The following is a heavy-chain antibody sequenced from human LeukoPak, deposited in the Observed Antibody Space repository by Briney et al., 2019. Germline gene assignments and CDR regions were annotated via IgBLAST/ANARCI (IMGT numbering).Heavy chain of an antibody. Sequence: GGSLRLSCAASEFTFSTYWMHWVRQAPGKGLVWVSRIGRDGSNTFYADSVKGRFTISRDNAKNTLYLQMNSLRGDDTAVYYCAREWDLPGAYYMDVWGKGTTVTVSS. V-gene: IGHV3-74*01. CDR3: AREWDLPGAYYMDV. CDR1: EFTFSTYW. D-gene: IGHD1-26*01. CDR2: IGRDGSNT. J-gene: IGHJ6*03.